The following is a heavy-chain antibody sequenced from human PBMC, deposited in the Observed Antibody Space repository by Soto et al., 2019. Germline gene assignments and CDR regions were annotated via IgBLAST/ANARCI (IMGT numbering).Heavy chain of an antibody. V-gene: IGHV3-33*01. CDR2: IWYDGSNK. Sequence: QVQLVESGGGVVQPGRSLRLSCAASGFPFSSYGMHWVRQAPGKGLDWVAVIWYDGSNKDYADSVKGRFTISRDNSKNPLFLQMNNLRVDDTAVYYGASSINWGQGTLVTVSS. CDR3: ASSIN. CDR1: GFPFSSYG. J-gene: IGHJ1*01.